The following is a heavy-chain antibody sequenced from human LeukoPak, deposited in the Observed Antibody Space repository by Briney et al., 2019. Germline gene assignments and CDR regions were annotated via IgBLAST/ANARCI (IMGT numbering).Heavy chain of an antibody. V-gene: IGHV3-23*01. CDR1: GFTFNNYA. D-gene: IGHD6-19*01. CDR2: IAGST. Sequence: GGSLRLSCAASGFTFNNYAMSWVRQAPGRGLEWVSAIAGSTMYADSVQGRFTISRDNSKNTLYLQMNSLRAEDTAVYYCARASEQWLVQEIPDYYYGMDVWGQGTTVTVSS. CDR3: ARASEQWLVQEIPDYYYGMDV. J-gene: IGHJ6*02.